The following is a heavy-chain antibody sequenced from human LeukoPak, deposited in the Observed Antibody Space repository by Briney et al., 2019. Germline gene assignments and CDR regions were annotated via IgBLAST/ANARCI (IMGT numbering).Heavy chain of an antibody. CDR2: INHFGST. Sequence: SETLSLTCAVYGGSFIGYYWSWIRQPPGKGLEWVGEINHFGSTNYNPSLKSRVTISIDTSKNQFSLKLSSVTAADTAVYYCARIRSRKWGFDYWGQGTLVTVSS. D-gene: IGHD1-26*01. CDR3: ARIRSRKWGFDY. J-gene: IGHJ4*02. V-gene: IGHV4-34*01. CDR1: GGSFIGYY.